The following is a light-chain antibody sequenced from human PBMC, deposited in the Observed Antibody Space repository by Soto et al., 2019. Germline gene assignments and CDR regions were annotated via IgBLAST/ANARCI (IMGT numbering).Light chain of an antibody. CDR2: KAS. CDR3: QQYNSYSPYT. CDR1: QSISSW. V-gene: IGKV1-5*03. Sequence: DIQMTQSPSTLYVSVGDRVTITCRASQSISSWLAWYQQKPGKAPKLLIYKASSLESGVPSRFSGSESGTEFTLTISSLQPDDFATYYCQQYNSYSPYTFGQGTKLEIK. J-gene: IGKJ2*01.